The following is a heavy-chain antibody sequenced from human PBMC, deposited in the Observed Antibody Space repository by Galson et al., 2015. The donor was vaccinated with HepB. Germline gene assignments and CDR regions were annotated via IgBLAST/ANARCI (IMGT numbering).Heavy chain of an antibody. CDR3: ARGGLYYFSSGCYGQT. D-gene: IGHD3-10*01. V-gene: IGHV3-53*04. Sequence: SLRLSCAASGFTVSSNYMSWVRQAPGKGLEWVSVLYSGGSTYHADSVQGRFTIPGHNSKNTLYLQMNSLRAEDTAVYYCARGGLYYFSSGCYGQTWGQGTLVTVSS. J-gene: IGHJ5*02. CDR2: LYSGGST. CDR1: GFTVSSNY.